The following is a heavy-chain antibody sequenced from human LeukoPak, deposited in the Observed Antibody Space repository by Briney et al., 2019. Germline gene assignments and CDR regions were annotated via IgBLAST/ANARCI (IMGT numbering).Heavy chain of an antibody. Sequence: SETLSLTCTVSGGSISGNYWSWLRQPPGTGLEWIGYIYYSGTTNYNPSLKSRVTISLDASKNQFSLKLSSVTAADTAVYYCARLQAVARTSDWFDPWGQGTLVTVSS. CDR2: IYYSGTT. CDR1: GGSISGNY. CDR3: ARLQAVARTSDWFDP. D-gene: IGHD6-19*01. J-gene: IGHJ5*02. V-gene: IGHV4-59*01.